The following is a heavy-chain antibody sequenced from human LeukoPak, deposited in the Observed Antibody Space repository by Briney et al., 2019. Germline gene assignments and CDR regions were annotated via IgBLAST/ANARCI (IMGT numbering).Heavy chain of an antibody. J-gene: IGHJ4*02. D-gene: IGHD2-2*01. CDR2: MNPNSGNT. CDR1: GYTFTSYD. CDR3: ARTRHPTDIVVVPAAMGY. V-gene: IGHV1-8*01. Sequence: ASVKVSCKASGYTFTSYDINWVRQATGQGLEWMGWMNPNSGNTGYAQKFQGRVTMTRNTSISTAYMELSSLRSEDTAVYYCARTRHPTDIVVVPAAMGYWGQGTQVTVSS.